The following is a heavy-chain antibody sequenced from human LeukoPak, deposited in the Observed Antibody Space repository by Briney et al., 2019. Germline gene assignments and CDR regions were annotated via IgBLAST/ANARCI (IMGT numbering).Heavy chain of an antibody. CDR2: VTYDGSKA. Sequence: GGSLRLSCAASGFTFDDYGMHWVRQVPGKGLEWLGVVTYDGSKAFYADSVKGRLTISRDNSKNTLYLQMNTLRVEDRAVYFCAKDQRTMTRRMDVWGQGTAVIVSS. CDR3: AKDQRTMTRRMDV. CDR1: GFTFDDYG. D-gene: IGHD2-2*01. J-gene: IGHJ6*02. V-gene: IGHV3-30*18.